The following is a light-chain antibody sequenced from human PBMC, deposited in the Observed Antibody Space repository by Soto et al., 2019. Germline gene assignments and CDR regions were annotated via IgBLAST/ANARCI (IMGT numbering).Light chain of an antibody. V-gene: IGKV1-5*01. CDR2: GAS. CDR3: QQYNSYFVT. Sequence: IQMTQSPSTLSASVGDRVTITCRASQGVSSWLAWYQQKAGTAPKLLIYGASRLGSGVPSRFSGSGSGTDFTLTISSLQPDDFGTYYCQQYNSYFVTFGPGTRVDVK. CDR1: QGVSSW. J-gene: IGKJ3*01.